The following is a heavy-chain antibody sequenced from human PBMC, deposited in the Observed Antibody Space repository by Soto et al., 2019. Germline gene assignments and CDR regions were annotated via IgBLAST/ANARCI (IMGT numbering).Heavy chain of an antibody. Sequence: QLQLQESGPGLVKPSETLSLTCTVSGGSISSSSYYWGWIRQPPGKGLEWIGSIYYSGSTYYNPSLKSRVTISVDTSKNQFSLKLSSVTAADTAVYYCARPSDILTGKFDYWGQGTLVTVSS. CDR2: IYYSGST. CDR3: ARPSDILTGKFDY. CDR1: GGSISSSSYY. D-gene: IGHD3-9*01. J-gene: IGHJ4*02. V-gene: IGHV4-39*01.